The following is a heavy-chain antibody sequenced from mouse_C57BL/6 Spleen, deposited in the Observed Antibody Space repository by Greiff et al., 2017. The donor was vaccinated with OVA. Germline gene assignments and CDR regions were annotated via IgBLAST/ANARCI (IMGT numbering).Heavy chain of an antibody. Sequence: VQLQQSGPELVKPGASVKISCKASGYSFTSYYIHWVKQRPGQGLEWIGWIYPGSGNTKYNEKFKGKATLTADTSSSTAYMQLSSLTSEDSAVYYCARDDYDAWFAYWGQGTLVTVSA. V-gene: IGHV1-66*01. CDR3: ARDDYDAWFAY. D-gene: IGHD2-4*01. CDR1: GYSFTSYY. J-gene: IGHJ3*01. CDR2: IYPGSGNT.